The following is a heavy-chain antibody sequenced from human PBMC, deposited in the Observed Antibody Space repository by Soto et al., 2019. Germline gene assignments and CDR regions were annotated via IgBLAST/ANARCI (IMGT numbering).Heavy chain of an antibody. CDR2: VYYTGDT. J-gene: IGHJ6*02. Sequence: QVQLQQSGPRLVKPSETLSLTCTVSSGPDRSHNWGWFGQPPGRGREWIGYVYYTGDTAYNPSLRGRVTISADTSTNDIYLTLNSVTAADTAVYYCVRQGIDYLHGLVDVWGQGTTVSVSS. V-gene: IGHV4-59*08. D-gene: IGHD4-17*01. CDR1: SGPDRSHN. CDR3: VRQGIDYLHGLVDV.